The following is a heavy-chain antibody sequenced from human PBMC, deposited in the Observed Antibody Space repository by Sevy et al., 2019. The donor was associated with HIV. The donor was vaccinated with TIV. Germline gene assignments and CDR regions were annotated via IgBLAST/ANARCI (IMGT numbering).Heavy chain of an antibody. D-gene: IGHD2-2*01. V-gene: IGHV1-24*01. J-gene: IGHJ6*02. Sequence: ASVKVSCKVSGYTLTELSMHWVRQAPGKGLEWMGGFDPEDGETIYAQKFQGRVTMTDDTSTDTAYMELSSLRSEDTAVYYCATTATLRYCSSTSCPYVWGQGTTVTVSS. CDR1: GYTLTELS. CDR2: FDPEDGET. CDR3: ATTATLRYCSSTSCPYV.